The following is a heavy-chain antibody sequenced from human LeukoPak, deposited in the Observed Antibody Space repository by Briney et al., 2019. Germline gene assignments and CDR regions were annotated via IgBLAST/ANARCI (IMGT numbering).Heavy chain of an antibody. J-gene: IGHJ6*03. Sequence: SETLSLTCTVSDGSISSGSYYWSWIRQPAGKGLEWIGRIYTSGSTNYNPSLKSRVTISVDTSKNQFSLKLSSVTAADTAVYYCARDLGCSGGSCYDYYMDVWGKGTTVTISS. D-gene: IGHD2-15*01. V-gene: IGHV4-61*02. CDR3: ARDLGCSGGSCYDYYMDV. CDR2: IYTSGST. CDR1: DGSISSGSYY.